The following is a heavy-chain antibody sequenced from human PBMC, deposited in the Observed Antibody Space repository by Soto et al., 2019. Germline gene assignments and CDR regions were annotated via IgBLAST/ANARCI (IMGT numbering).Heavy chain of an antibody. CDR3: VKSRGGNNFDFFD. Sequence: GGSPRLSCSASGFTFSSYAMHWVRQAPGKGLEYVSGIRGNGDPPFYADSVKGRFTISRDNSKNTLYLQMSSLSADDTAVYYCVKSRGGNNFDFFDWGQGAMATVSS. J-gene: IGHJ4*02. V-gene: IGHV3-64D*06. CDR1: GFTFSSYA. CDR2: IRGNGDPP. D-gene: IGHD5-12*01.